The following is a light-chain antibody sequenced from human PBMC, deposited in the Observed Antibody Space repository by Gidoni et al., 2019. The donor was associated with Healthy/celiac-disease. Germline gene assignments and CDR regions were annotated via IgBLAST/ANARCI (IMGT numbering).Light chain of an antibody. J-gene: IGLJ2*01. V-gene: IGLV3-25*03. CDR1: ALPKQY. CDR3: QSADSSGTYVV. CDR2: KDS. Sequence: SYELTQPPPVSVSPGQPARITCSGDALPKQYAYWYQQKPGRAPVLVIYKDSERPSGIPERFSGSSSGTTVTLTISGVQAEDEADYYCQSADSSGTYVVFGGGTKLTVL.